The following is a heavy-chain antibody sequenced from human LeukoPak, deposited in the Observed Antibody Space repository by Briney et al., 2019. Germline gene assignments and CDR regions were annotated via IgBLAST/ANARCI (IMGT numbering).Heavy chain of an antibody. CDR3: AIGYSSSWGPFDY. V-gene: IGHV1-2*02. CDR2: INPNSGGT. J-gene: IGHJ4*02. CDR1: GYTFTGYY. Sequence: ASVKVSCEASGYTFTGYYMHWVRQAPGQGLEWMGWINPNSGGTNYAQKFQGRVTMTRDTSTSTAYMELRSLRSDDTAVYYCAIGYSSSWGPFDYWGQGTLVTVSS. D-gene: IGHD6-13*01.